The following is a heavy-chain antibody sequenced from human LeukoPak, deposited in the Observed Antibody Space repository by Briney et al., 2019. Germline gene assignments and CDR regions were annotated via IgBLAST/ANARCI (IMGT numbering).Heavy chain of an antibody. CDR3: AKDHTTYDFWSGYYFGAFDI. D-gene: IGHD3-3*01. CDR1: GFTFSSYA. J-gene: IGHJ3*02. Sequence: GGSLRLSCAASGFTFSSYAMSWVRQAPGKGLEWVSAISGSGGSTYYADSVKGRFTISRDNSKNTLYLQMDSLRAEDTAVYYCAKDHTTYDFWSGYYFGAFDIWGQGTMVTVSS. CDR2: ISGSGGST. V-gene: IGHV3-23*01.